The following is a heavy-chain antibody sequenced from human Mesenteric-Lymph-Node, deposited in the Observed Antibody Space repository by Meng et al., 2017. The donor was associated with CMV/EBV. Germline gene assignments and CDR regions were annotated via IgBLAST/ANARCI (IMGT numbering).Heavy chain of an antibody. V-gene: IGHV3-48*04. D-gene: IGHD1-1*01. CDR1: GFTFSTFS. CDR2: ITSSSATI. CDR3: VRGYSTNWNQPAYFDY. J-gene: IGHJ4*02. Sequence: GGSLRLSCAASGFTFSTFSMNWVRQAPGKGLEWISYITSSSATIYHSDSVKGRFTISRDNAKDSLYLQLNSLRAEDTGVYYCVRGYSTNWNQPAYFDYWGQGALVTVSS.